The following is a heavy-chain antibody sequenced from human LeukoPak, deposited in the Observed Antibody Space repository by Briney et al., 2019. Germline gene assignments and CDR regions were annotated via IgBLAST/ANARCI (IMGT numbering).Heavy chain of an antibody. J-gene: IGHJ4*02. D-gene: IGHD3-22*01. CDR3: ARGPLTMMYYFDY. V-gene: IGHV3-33*01. CDR2: IWYDGSNK. CDR1: GFTFSSYG. Sequence: GGSLRLSCAASGFTFSSYGMHWVRQAPGKGLEWVAVIWYDGSNKYYADSVKGRFTISRDNSKNTLYLQMNSLRAEDTAVYYCARGPLTMMYYFDYWGQGALVTVSS.